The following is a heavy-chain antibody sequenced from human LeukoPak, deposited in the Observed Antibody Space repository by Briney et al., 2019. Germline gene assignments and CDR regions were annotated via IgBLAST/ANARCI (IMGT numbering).Heavy chain of an antibody. CDR1: GFTVRSNY. V-gene: IGHV3-7*01. D-gene: IGHD1-26*01. J-gene: IGHJ4*02. CDR2: ISQGGSET. CDR3: ARGGLYHYSGTSGDY. Sequence: GGSLRLSCAASGFTVRSNYMSCVRQAPGKGLEWVANISQGGSETYSVDAVKGRFTISRDNARNSLYLQMNSLGAEDTAVYYCARGGLYHYSGTSGDYWGQGTLVTVSS.